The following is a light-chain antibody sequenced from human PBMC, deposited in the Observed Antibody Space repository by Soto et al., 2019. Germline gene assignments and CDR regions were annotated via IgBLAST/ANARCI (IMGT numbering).Light chain of an antibody. V-gene: IGKV1-6*01. Sequence: AIQMTQSPSSLSASVGYRVTITCRASQGIRNDLGWYQQKPGKAPNLLIFAASSLQSGVPSRFSGSGSGTDFTLTISSLQPEDFATYFCLQDHNYPFTFGQGTRVEIK. CDR2: AAS. CDR1: QGIRND. J-gene: IGKJ1*01. CDR3: LQDHNYPFT.